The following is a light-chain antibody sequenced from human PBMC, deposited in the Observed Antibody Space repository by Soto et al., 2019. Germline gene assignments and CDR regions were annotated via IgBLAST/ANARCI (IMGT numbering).Light chain of an antibody. CDR3: QQLNGYSFT. Sequence: IQLTQSPSSLSASVGDRVTITCRASQAINNYLAWYQQKPGKAPKLLIYSAASLQSGVPSRFSGGGSGTDFTLIISSLQPEDFGTYYCQQLNGYSFTFGPGTKVDIK. J-gene: IGKJ3*01. V-gene: IGKV1-9*01. CDR2: SAA. CDR1: QAINNY.